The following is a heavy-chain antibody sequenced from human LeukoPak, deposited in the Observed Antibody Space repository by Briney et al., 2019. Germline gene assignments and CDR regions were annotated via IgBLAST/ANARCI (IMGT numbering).Heavy chain of an antibody. D-gene: IGHD3-22*01. V-gene: IGHV1-2*02. CDR1: GYTFTGYY. CDR3: ARMSYYDSSGDNWFDP. Sequence: GASVKVSCKASGYTFTGYYIHWVRQAPGQGLEWMGWINPDNGVTNYAQKFQGRVTITRDTSISTAYMELSRLRSDDTAVYYCARMSYYDSSGDNWFDPWGQGTLVTVSS. CDR2: INPDNGVT. J-gene: IGHJ5*02.